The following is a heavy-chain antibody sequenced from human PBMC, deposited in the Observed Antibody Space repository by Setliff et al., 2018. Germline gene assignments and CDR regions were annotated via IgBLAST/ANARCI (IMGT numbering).Heavy chain of an antibody. CDR3: VRAPPTVVIPPGRAFFDP. J-gene: IGHJ5*02. CDR1: GYTFTSYG. Sequence: ASVKVSCKASGYTFTSYGVSWVRQAPGQGLEWMGWISAYNGNINNAQKFQGRVTMTTDTYTSTANMELRSLRSDDTAVYYCVRAPPTVVIPPGRAFFDPWGQGTLVTVSS. V-gene: IGHV1-18*01. CDR2: ISAYNGNI. D-gene: IGHD2-2*01.